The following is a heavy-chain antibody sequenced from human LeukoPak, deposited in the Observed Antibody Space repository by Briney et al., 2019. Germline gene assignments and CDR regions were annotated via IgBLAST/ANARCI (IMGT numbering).Heavy chain of an antibody. CDR2: FYSGGST. CDR3: ARDDYYGSRSGPD. Sequence: GGSLRLSCAASGFIVSANHLTWVRQAPGKGLEWVSRFYSGGSTFYADSVKGRFTLSRDNSKNTLYLHMNSLRADDTAVYYCARDDYYGSRSGPDWGQGTLVTVSS. CDR1: GFIVSANH. D-gene: IGHD3-10*01. J-gene: IGHJ4*02. V-gene: IGHV3-66*01.